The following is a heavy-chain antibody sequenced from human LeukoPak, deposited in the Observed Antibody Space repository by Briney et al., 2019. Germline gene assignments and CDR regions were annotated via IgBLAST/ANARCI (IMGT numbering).Heavy chain of an antibody. CDR2: INHSGST. D-gene: IGHD1-26*01. CDR1: GGSFSGYY. Sequence: KPSETLSLTCAVYGGSFSGYYWSWIRQPPGKGLEWIGEINHSGSTNYNPSLKSRVTISVDTSKDQFSLKLSSVTAADTAVYCCARGSGSYYESWGQGTLDTVSS. J-gene: IGHJ4*02. CDR3: ARGSGSYYES. V-gene: IGHV4-34*01.